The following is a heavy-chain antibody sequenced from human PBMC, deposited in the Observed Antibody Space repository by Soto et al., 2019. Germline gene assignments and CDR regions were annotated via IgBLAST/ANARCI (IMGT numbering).Heavy chain of an antibody. V-gene: IGHV3-13*01. CDR3: ARGQEVGAHFFDS. CDR1: GFTFSGFD. J-gene: IGHJ4*02. CDR2: IGTAGDT. D-gene: IGHD2-15*01. Sequence: GGSLRLSCEASGFTFSGFDMHWVRQPTGKGLEWVSTIGTAGDTYYAVSVKGRFTISRDNAKNSLSLQMNSLGAGDTAVYFCARGQEVGAHFFDSWGQGTQVTVSS.